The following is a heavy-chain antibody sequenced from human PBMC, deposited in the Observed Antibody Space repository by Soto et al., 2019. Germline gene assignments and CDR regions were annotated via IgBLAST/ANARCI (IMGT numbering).Heavy chain of an antibody. Sequence: PGGSLRLSCAASGFTFSSYAMSWVRQAPGKGLEWVSAISGSGGSTHYADSVKGRFTISRDNSKNTLYLQMNSLRAEDTAVYYCAKDQGVYGSLFDYWGQGTLVTVSS. J-gene: IGHJ4*02. D-gene: IGHD3-10*01. CDR2: ISGSGGST. CDR3: AKDQGVYGSLFDY. CDR1: GFTFSSYA. V-gene: IGHV3-23*01.